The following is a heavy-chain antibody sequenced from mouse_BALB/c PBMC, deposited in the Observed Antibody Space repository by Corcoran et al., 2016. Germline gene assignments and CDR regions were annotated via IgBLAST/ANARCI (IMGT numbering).Heavy chain of an antibody. CDR3: ARGNELGRFAY. CDR1: GYTFTDYN. D-gene: IGHD4-1*01. J-gene: IGHJ3*01. V-gene: IGHV1-18*01. Sequence: EVLLQQSGPELVKPGASVKIPCKASGYTFTDYNRDWVKQSHGKSLEWIGDINPNNGGTIYNQKFKGKATLTVDKSSSTAYMELRSLTSEDTAVYYCARGNELGRFAYWGQGTLVTVSA. CDR2: INPNNGGT.